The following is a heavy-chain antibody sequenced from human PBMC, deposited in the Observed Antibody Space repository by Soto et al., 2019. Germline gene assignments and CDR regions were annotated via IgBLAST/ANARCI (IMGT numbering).Heavy chain of an antibody. CDR1: GGTFSSYA. J-gene: IGHJ5*02. V-gene: IGHV1-69*13. CDR2: IIPIFGTA. CDR3: ARGHLRDYYDSSGYYHNWFDP. D-gene: IGHD3-22*01. Sequence: SVKVSCKASGGTFSSYAISWVRHAPGQLVEWMGGIIPIFGTANYAQKFQGRVTITADESTSTAYMELSSLRSEDTAVYYCARGHLRDYYDSSGYYHNWFDPWGQRTPVTAPQ.